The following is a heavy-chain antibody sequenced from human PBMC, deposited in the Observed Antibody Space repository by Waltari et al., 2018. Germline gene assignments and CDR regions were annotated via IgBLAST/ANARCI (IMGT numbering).Heavy chain of an antibody. CDR3: ATAGYSSSWYGDDAFDI. CDR2: INPNSGGT. V-gene: IGHV1-2*06. CDR1: GYTFTGYY. J-gene: IGHJ3*02. D-gene: IGHD6-13*01. Sequence: QVQLVQSGAEVKKPGASVKVSCKASGYTFTGYYMHWVRQAPGQGLEWMGRINPNSGGTNYAQKFQGRVTMTRDTSISPAYMELSRLRSDDTAVYYCATAGYSSSWYGDDAFDIWGQGTMVTVSS.